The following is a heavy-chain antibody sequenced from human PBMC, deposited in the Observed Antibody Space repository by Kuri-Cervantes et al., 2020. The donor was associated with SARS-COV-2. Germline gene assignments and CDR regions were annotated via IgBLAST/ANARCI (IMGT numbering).Heavy chain of an antibody. CDR2: ISGGGGST. CDR1: GFTFSSYA. Sequence: GESLKISCAASGFTFSSYAMHWVRQAPGKGLERVAGISGGGGSTYYADSVKGRFTLSRDNAKNMLFLQMNSLRAEDTAVYYCVRDGDHWNFDYWGQGTLVTVSS. CDR3: VRDGDHWNFDY. J-gene: IGHJ4*02. V-gene: IGHV3-74*01. D-gene: IGHD1-1*01.